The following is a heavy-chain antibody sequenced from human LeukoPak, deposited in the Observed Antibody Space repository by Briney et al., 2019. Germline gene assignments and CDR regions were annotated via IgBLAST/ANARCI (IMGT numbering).Heavy chain of an antibody. J-gene: IGHJ4*02. CDR2: IITSAGST. D-gene: IGHD5-18*01. V-gene: IGHV1-46*01. CDR1: GYTFTSYY. CDR3: AGVEGLTATVTD. Sequence: GASVKVSCKASGYTFTSYYMHWVRQAPGQGLEWMGLIITSAGSTTYAQNFQGRVTLTRDTSTSTVYMEMSSLRSEDTAVYYCAGVEGLTATVTDWGQGTLVTVSS.